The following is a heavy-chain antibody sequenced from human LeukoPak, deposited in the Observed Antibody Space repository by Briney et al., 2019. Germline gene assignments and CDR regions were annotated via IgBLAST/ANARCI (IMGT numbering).Heavy chain of an antibody. Sequence: GASVKVSCNASGYTFISFYMHWVRQAPGQGLEWMGIINPSGGSTNYAQKFQGRVTMTRDTSTSTVYMELSSLRSEDTAVYYCARGHIYYYDSSGYYWNWFDPWGQGTLVTVSS. J-gene: IGHJ5*02. D-gene: IGHD3-22*01. CDR1: GYTFISFY. V-gene: IGHV1-46*01. CDR2: INPSGGST. CDR3: ARGHIYYYDSSGYYWNWFDP.